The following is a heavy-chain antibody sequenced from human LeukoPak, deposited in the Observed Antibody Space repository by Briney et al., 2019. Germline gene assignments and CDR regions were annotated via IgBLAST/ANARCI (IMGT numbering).Heavy chain of an antibody. CDR1: GFTFTSYG. CDR3: ARRYFDY. CDR2: IKQDGSEK. J-gene: IGHJ4*02. Sequence: PGGPLGLSLAVSGFTFTSYGMSGVRQAPGKGLEWVANIKQDGSEKYYVDSVKGRFTISRDNAKNSLYLQMNSLRAEDTAVYYCARRYFDYWGQGTLVTVSS. V-gene: IGHV3-7*03.